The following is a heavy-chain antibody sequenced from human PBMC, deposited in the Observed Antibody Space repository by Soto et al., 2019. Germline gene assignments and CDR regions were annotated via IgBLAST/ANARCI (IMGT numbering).Heavy chain of an antibody. CDR2: INSGGTT. CDR3: TRPVAFPRWFDP. Sequence: SETLSLTCTVSGDSISSGDYYWGWVRQPPEKGLEWIGSINSGGTTYYNPSLKSRATVSVGTSRNQFSLKLNSVTAADTAVYFCTRPVAFPRWFDPWGQGTRVTVSS. V-gene: IGHV4-39*01. CDR1: GDSISSGDYY. J-gene: IGHJ5*02.